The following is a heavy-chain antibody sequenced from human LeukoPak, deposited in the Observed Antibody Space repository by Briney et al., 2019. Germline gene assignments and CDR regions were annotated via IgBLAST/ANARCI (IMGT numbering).Heavy chain of an antibody. CDR2: IKQDGSEK. J-gene: IGHJ6*03. V-gene: IGHV3-7*03. D-gene: IGHD3-3*01. Sequence: GGSLRLSCAASGFTFSSYWMSWVRQAPGKGLEWVANIKQDGSEKYYVDSVKGRFTISRDNAKNSLYLQMNSLRADDTALYYCARGGITIFGVVSYMDVWGKGTTVTVSS. CDR1: GFTFSSYW. CDR3: ARGGITIFGVVSYMDV.